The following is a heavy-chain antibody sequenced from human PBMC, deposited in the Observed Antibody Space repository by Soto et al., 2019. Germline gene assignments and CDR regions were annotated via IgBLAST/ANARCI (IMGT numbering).Heavy chain of an antibody. J-gene: IGHJ6*03. CDR3: VKVLGYVSSNNYYYYMDV. V-gene: IGHV3-23*01. Sequence: GGSLRLSCAASGFTFSSYAMSWVRQAPGKGLEWVSAISGSGGSTYYADSVKGRFTISRDNSKNTLYLQMNSLRAEDTAVYYCVKVLGYVSSNNYYYYMDVWGKETTVTVSS. D-gene: IGHD4-4*01. CDR2: ISGSGGST. CDR1: GFTFSSYA.